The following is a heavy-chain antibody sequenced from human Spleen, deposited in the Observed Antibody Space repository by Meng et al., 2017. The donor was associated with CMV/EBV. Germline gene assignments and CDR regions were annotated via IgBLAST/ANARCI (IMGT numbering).Heavy chain of an antibody. CDR2: IWYDGSDK. J-gene: IGHJ4*02. V-gene: IGHV3-33*06. Sequence: CAASGFTFSIYAMNWVRQAPGKGLEWVAVIWYDGSDKYYADSVKGRFTISRDNSKNTVYLQMNSLRAEDTAVYYCAKSRRGYDAFDYWGLGTLVTVSS. CDR1: GFTFSIYA. D-gene: IGHD5-12*01. CDR3: AKSRRGYDAFDY.